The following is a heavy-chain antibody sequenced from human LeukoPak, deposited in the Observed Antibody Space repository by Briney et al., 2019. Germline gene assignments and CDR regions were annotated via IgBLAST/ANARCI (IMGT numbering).Heavy chain of an antibody. Sequence: GGSLRLSCAASGFTFPGFAMNWARQAPGRGLEWVSVISGSAGTTHYADSVKGRFTISRDNFKNTVSLQMNSLRAEGTAVYYCAKKRYENGTSSAGYLDVWGHRTTVTVSS. V-gene: IGHV3-23*01. CDR3: AKKRYENGTSSAGYLDV. J-gene: IGHJ6*02. CDR1: GFTFPGFA. CDR2: ISGSAGTT. D-gene: IGHD1-1*01.